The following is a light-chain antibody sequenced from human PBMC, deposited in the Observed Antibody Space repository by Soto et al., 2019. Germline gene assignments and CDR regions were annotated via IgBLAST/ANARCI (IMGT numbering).Light chain of an antibody. CDR2: DAS. Sequence: DIQMTQSLSSLSASVGDRVTITCQANQDINNSLNWYQQRPGEAPKLQIYDASILEAGVPSRFSGSGFGTTFTLTISSLQPEDFATYYCQQFDNLPLTFGGGTKVELK. J-gene: IGKJ4*01. CDR1: QDINNS. CDR3: QQFDNLPLT. V-gene: IGKV1-33*01.